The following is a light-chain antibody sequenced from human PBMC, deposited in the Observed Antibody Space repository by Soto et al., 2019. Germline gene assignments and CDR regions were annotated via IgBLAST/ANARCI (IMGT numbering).Light chain of an antibody. CDR1: QSVSTW. J-gene: IGKJ2*01. CDR3: QQYNSFPYT. Sequence: DIQMTQSPSTLSASVGDRVTITCRASQSVSTWLAWYQQKPGKSPKLLIYKTSTLDSGVPSRFSASGSGTEFTLTVSILQPDDFATYYCQQYNSFPYTFGQGTKLEIK. V-gene: IGKV1-5*03. CDR2: KTS.